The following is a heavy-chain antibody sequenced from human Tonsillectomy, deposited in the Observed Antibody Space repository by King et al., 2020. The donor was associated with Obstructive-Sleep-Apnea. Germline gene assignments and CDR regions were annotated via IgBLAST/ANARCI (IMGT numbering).Heavy chain of an antibody. J-gene: IGHJ4*02. CDR2: IYYSGST. CDR3: ARDDYGGNGFDY. Sequence: QLQESGPGLVKPSETLSLTCTVSGGSISSSSYYWGWIRQPPGKGLEWIGSIYYSGSTYYNPSPKSRGTISLDTSKNQFSLKLSSVTAADTAVYYCARDDYGGNGFDYWGQGTLVTVSS. V-gene: IGHV4-39*07. D-gene: IGHD4-23*01. CDR1: GGSISSSSYY.